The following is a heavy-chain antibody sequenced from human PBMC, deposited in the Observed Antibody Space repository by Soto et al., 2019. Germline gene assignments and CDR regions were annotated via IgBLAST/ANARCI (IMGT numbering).Heavy chain of an antibody. CDR3: ATTHVSWD. J-gene: IGHJ4*02. CDR1: GGSFSDYY. CDR2: INHSVST. D-gene: IGHD2-15*01. V-gene: IGHV4-34*01. Sequence: PSETLSLTCAVYGGSFSDYYWSWIRQPPGRGLEWIGEINHSVSTNYNPSLKSRVTISVDTSKNQFSLKLNSVTAADTAVYYCATTHVSWDWGQGTLVTVS.